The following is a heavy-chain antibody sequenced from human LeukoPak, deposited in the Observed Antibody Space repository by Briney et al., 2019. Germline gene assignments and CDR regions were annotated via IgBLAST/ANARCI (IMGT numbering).Heavy chain of an antibody. CDR2: ISSNGSTI. J-gene: IGHJ4*02. V-gene: IGHV3-11*01. D-gene: IGHD6-13*01. Sequence: GGSLRLSCAASGFTFSDYYMSWIRQAPGKGLEWVSYISSNGSTIYYADSVKGRFTISRDNAKNSLYLQMNSLRAEDTAVYYCARVPPIAAAGMSPLFDYWGQGTLVTVSS. CDR3: ARVPPIAAAGMSPLFDY. CDR1: GFTFSDYY.